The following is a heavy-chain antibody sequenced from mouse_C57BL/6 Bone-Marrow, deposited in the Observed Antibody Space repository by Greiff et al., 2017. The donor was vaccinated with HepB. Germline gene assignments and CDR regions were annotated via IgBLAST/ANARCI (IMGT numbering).Heavy chain of an antibody. CDR2: ISGGCGNT. J-gene: IGHJ2*01. V-gene: IGHV5-9*01. CDR3: ARDGYYPYYFDY. D-gene: IGHD2-3*01. CDR1: GFTFSSYT. Sequence: EVQLVESGGGLVKPGGSLKLTCAASGFTFSSYTMSLVRQTSEKRLEWVATISGGCGNTSYPDIVKGPFTIISNNAMNTLYLQMISLRSEDSALYYGARDGYYPYYFDYWGRGATNTVSA.